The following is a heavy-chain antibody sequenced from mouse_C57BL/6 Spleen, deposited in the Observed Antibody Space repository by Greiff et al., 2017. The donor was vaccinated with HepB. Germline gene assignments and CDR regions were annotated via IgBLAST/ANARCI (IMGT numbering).Heavy chain of an antibody. CDR2: IRSKSNNYAT. V-gene: IGHV10-1*01. J-gene: IGHJ1*03. CDR3: VRDSTTVVATGYFDV. Sequence: EVKLMESGGGLVQPKGSLKLSCAASGFSFNTYAMNWVRQAPGKGLEWVARIRSKSNNYATYYADSVKDRFTISRDDSESMLYLQMNNLKTEDTAMYYCVRDSTTVVATGYFDVWGTGTTVTVSS. CDR1: GFSFNTYA. D-gene: IGHD1-1*01.